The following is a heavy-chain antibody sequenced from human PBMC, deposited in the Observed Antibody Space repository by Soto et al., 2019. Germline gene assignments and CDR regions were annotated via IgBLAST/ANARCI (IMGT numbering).Heavy chain of an antibody. V-gene: IGHV4-59*08. CDR1: GGSISSYY. CDR2: IYYSGST. CDR3: ARQVYYYDSSGYLNWFDP. Sequence: SETLSLTCTVSGGSISSYYWSWIRQPPGKGLEWIGYIYYSGSTNYNPSLKSRVTISVDTSKNQFSLKLTSVTAADTAVYYCARQVYYYDSSGYLNWFDPWGQGTLVTVS. J-gene: IGHJ5*02. D-gene: IGHD3-22*01.